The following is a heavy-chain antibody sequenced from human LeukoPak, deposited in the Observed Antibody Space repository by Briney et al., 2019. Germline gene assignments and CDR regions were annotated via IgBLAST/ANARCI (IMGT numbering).Heavy chain of an antibody. D-gene: IGHD2-2*01. CDR2: IIPIFGTA. CDR3: ARSARYCSSTSCYGLLY. V-gene: IGHV1-69*13. CDR1: GYTFTSYA. J-gene: IGHJ4*02. Sequence: GASVKVSCTASGYTFTSYAITWVRQASGQGLEWKGGIIPIFGTANYAQKFQGRVTITADESTSTAYMELSSLRSEDTAVYYCARSARYCSSTSCYGLLYWGQGTLVTVSS.